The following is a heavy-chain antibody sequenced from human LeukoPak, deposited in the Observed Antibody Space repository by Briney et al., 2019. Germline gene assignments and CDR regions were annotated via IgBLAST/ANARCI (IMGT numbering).Heavy chain of an antibody. J-gene: IGHJ4*02. CDR2: IRSKTYRGTT. CDR3: TRVFRRDGYDSFDY. D-gene: IGHD5-24*01. V-gene: IGHV3-49*04. Sequence: GGSLRLSCTALGSTFGDYEMSWVRQAPGKGLKWVGFIRSKTYRGTTEYAASVKGRFTISRDDSKSIAYLQMNSLKTEDPAVYYCTRVFRRDGYDSFDYWGQGTLVTVSS. CDR1: GSTFGDYE.